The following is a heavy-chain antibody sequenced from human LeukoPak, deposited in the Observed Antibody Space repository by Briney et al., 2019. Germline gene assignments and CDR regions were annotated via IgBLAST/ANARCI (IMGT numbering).Heavy chain of an antibody. Sequence: PSETLSLTCTVSGGSVSSGSYYWSWIRQPPGKGLEWIGYIYYSGSTNCNPSLKSRVTISVDTSKNQFSLKLSSVTAADTAVYYCARDVCSSTSCYRAYYYGMDVWGKGTTVTVSS. J-gene: IGHJ6*04. D-gene: IGHD2-2*01. CDR1: GGSVSSGSYY. CDR2: IYYSGST. V-gene: IGHV4-61*01. CDR3: ARDVCSSTSCYRAYYYGMDV.